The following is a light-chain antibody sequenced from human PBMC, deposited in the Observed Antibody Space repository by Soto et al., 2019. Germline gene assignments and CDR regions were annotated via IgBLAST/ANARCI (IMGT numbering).Light chain of an antibody. J-gene: IGKJ1*01. CDR1: ESISNSY. V-gene: IGKV3-20*01. CDR3: QQYGTSPWT. CDR2: VAS. Sequence: VLTQSPDTLSLPPGERATLSCRASESISNSYLAWYQQKPGQAPRVLIYVASTRATGIPARFSGSGSGTDFTLSISRVEPEDFAVYYCQQYGTSPWTFGQGTKVDIK.